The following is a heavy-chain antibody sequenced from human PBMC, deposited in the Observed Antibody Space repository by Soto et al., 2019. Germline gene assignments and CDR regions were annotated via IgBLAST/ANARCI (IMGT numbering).Heavy chain of an antibody. J-gene: IGHJ6*02. Sequence: SETLSLTCTVPGGSISSYYWSWIRQPPGKGLEWIGYIYYSGSTNYNPSLKSRVTISVDTSKNQFSLKLSSVTAADTAVYYCARVNIRTYGMDVWGQGTTVTVSS. CDR2: IYYSGST. V-gene: IGHV4-59*01. CDR3: ARVNIRTYGMDV. CDR1: GGSISSYY.